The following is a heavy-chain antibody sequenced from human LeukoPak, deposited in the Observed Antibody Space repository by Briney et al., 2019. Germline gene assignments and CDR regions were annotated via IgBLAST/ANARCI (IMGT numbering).Heavy chain of an antibody. V-gene: IGHV3-23*01. Sequence: PGGSLRLSCAASGFTFSSYAMSWVRQAPGKGLEWVSAISGSGGSTYYADSVKGRFTISRDNSKNTLYLQMNSLRAEDTAVYYCAKGNPLTGYSPIYYGMDVWGQGTTVTVSS. CDR3: AKGNPLTGYSPIYYGMDV. D-gene: IGHD3-9*01. CDR2: ISGSGGST. J-gene: IGHJ6*02. CDR1: GFTFSSYA.